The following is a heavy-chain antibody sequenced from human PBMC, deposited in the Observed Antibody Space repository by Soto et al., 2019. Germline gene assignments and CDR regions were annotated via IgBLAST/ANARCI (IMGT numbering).Heavy chain of an antibody. CDR1: GGTFSPYT. CDR2: IIPFHGVT. CDR3: TRDWEITVSTWSFGGF. V-gene: IGHV1-69*08. J-gene: IGHJ4*02. Sequence: QVQLVQSGAEVKKPGSSVKVSCKASGGTFSPYTINWVRQAPGQGLEWMGRIIPFHGVTNYAQKLQARVTSTADKSTSTAYMELSGLIFEDTAMYYCTRDWEITVSTWSFGGFWGRGTLVTVSS. D-gene: IGHD3-10*01.